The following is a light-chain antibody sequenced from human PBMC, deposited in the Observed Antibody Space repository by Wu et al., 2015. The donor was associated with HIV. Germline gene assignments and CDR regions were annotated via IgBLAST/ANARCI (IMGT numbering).Light chain of an antibody. Sequence: EIVMTQSPASLSLFPGERATLSCRASQSVGSNLAWYQQKPGQAPRLLIYGASTRASGIPARFSGSGSGAEFTLTISSMQSEDFAVYYCQQYNNWPPWTFGQGTKVEIK. CDR3: QQYNNWPPWT. CDR2: GAS. V-gene: IGKV3-15*01. J-gene: IGKJ1*01. CDR1: QSVGSN.